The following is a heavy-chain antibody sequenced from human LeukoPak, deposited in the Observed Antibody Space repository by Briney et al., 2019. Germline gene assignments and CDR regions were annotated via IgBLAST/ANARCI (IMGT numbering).Heavy chain of an antibody. Sequence: GGSLRLSCAASGFTFDDYGMSWVRHAPGKGLEWVSGINWNGGSTGYADSVKGRFTISRDNAKNSLYLQMNSLRAEDTALYYCARDQSRYGYGVMRYWGQGTLVTVSS. CDR1: GFTFDDYG. CDR2: INWNGGST. D-gene: IGHD5-18*01. CDR3: ARDQSRYGYGVMRY. V-gene: IGHV3-20*04. J-gene: IGHJ4*02.